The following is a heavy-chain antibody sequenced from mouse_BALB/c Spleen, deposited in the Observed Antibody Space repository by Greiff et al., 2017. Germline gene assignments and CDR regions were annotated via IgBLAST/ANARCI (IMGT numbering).Heavy chain of an antibody. Sequence: EVLLVESGGDLVQPGGSLKLSCAASGFTFTSYGMSWVRQTPDKRLEWVATISNGGSYTYYPDSVTGRFTISRDNAKNTLYLQMSSLKSEDTAMYYCAKQYDGYCAMDYWGQGTSVTVSS. CDR2: ISNGGSYT. J-gene: IGHJ4*01. V-gene: IGHV5-6*01. CDR1: GFTFTSYG. D-gene: IGHD2-3*01. CDR3: AKQYDGYCAMDY.